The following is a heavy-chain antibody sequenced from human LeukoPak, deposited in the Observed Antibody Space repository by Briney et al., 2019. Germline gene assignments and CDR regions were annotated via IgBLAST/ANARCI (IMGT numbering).Heavy chain of an antibody. D-gene: IGHD1-26*01. Sequence: GGSLRLSCAASGFTFSSYSMNWVRQAPGKGLEWFSYISDTSSTIYYADSVKGRFTISRDNAKNSLYLLMNSLGAEDTAVYYCARDSGSLDYWGQGTLVTVSS. CDR3: ARDSGSLDY. J-gene: IGHJ4*02. CDR1: GFTFSSYS. V-gene: IGHV3-48*01. CDR2: ISDTSSTI.